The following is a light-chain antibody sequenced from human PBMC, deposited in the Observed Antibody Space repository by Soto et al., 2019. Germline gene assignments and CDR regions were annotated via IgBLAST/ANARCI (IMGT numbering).Light chain of an antibody. CDR1: QGITNY. V-gene: IGKV1-9*01. Sequence: DIQMTQSPSSVSASVGDRVTITCRASQGITNYLAWYQQKPGRAPKLLIYAASTLHYGVPSRFSGSGSGTDFTLSISGLQPEDFATYYCQRRGNFGQGTRLEIK. CDR2: AAS. CDR3: QRRGN. J-gene: IGKJ5*01.